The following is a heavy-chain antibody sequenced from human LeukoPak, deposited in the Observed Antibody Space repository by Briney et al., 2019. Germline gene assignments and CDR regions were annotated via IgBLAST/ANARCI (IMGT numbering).Heavy chain of an antibody. V-gene: IGHV3-53*01. J-gene: IGHJ4*02. CDR3: ARGARSLRFFDF. CDR1: GFTVSNNY. CDR2: LYSGGST. Sequence: GGSLRLSCTASGFTVSNNYMNWVRQAPGKGLEWVSSLYSGGSTYYADSTQGRFTISRGSSTNTVFLQISNLKIEDTAVYYCARGARSLRFFDFWGQGALVTVSS.